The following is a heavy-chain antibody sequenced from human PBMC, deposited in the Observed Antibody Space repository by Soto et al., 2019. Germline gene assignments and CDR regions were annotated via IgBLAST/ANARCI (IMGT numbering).Heavy chain of an antibody. CDR2: INTDGNT. Sequence: GGSLRLSCAASGFTVSSKYMNWVRQAPGKGLEWVSLINTDGNTHYAGSVNGRFTISRDNSKNTLYLQMDSLRVDDTAVYYCAISSGDYIQSRDIHYWGRGTLVTMSS. CDR3: AISSGDYIQSRDIHY. D-gene: IGHD2-15*01. J-gene: IGHJ4*01. CDR1: GFTVSSKY. V-gene: IGHV3-66*01.